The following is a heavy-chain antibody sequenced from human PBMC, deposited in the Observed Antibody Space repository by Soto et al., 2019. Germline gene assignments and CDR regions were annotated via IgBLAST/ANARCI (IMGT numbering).Heavy chain of an antibody. Sequence: EVQLLESGGGLVQPGGSLRLSCAASGLTFSSYAMNWVRQAPGKGLEWVSDISGSGGSTNYADSVKGRFTISRDNSKNTLYLQMNTLRAEDTAVYYCANGFGTKVTTCWYFALWGRGTLVTVSS. J-gene: IGHJ2*01. V-gene: IGHV3-23*01. CDR2: ISGSGGST. D-gene: IGHD4-17*01. CDR3: ANGFGTKVTTCWYFAL. CDR1: GLTFSSYA.